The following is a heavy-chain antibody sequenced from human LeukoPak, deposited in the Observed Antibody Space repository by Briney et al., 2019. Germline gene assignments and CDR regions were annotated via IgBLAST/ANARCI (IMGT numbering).Heavy chain of an antibody. V-gene: IGHV3-64*01. CDR1: GFPFSDHA. CDR3: VRGGRDGAKPFDL. Sequence: GVSLRLSCAASGFPFSDHAMHWVRQAPGKGLEYVSAITTDGGRTFFAKSVKGRFTTSRDNSKSTLYLQMGTLRPEDTGIYYCVRGGRDGAKPFDLWGQGALVTVFS. D-gene: IGHD5-24*01. CDR2: ITTDGGRT. J-gene: IGHJ5*02.